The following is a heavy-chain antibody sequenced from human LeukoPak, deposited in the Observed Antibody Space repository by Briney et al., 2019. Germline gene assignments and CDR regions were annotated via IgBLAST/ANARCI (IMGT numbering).Heavy chain of an antibody. J-gene: IGHJ5*02. CDR1: GFTFSSYA. CDR2: ISSSSSYI. CDR3: ARDWADYGSGSYYNREVTLFDP. Sequence: KTGGSLRLSCAASGFTFSSYAMSWVRQAPGKGLEWVSSISSSSSYIYYADSVKGRFTISRDNAKNSLYLQMNSLRAEDTAVYYCARDWADYGSGSYYNREVTLFDPWGQGTLVTVSS. V-gene: IGHV3-21*01. D-gene: IGHD3-10*01.